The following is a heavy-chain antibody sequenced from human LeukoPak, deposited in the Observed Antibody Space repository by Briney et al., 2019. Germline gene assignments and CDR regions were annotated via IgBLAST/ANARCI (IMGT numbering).Heavy chain of an antibody. Sequence: GRSLRLAWAASGFTFSSYGMDWVRQAAGKGREWVAVILYDGSNKYYAGSVKGRFTISRDNPKNTLYLQMNSLRAEDTAVYYCAKDSRMVRGVIYYYYGMDVWGQGTTVTVSS. J-gene: IGHJ6*02. CDR1: GFTFSSYG. CDR2: ILYDGSNK. CDR3: AKDSRMVRGVIYYYYGMDV. V-gene: IGHV3-30*18. D-gene: IGHD3-10*01.